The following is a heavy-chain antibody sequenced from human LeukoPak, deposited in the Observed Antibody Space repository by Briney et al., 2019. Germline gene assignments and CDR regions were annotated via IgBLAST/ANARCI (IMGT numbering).Heavy chain of an antibody. CDR3: ARGGQQLVQSYYYGMDV. J-gene: IGHJ6*02. D-gene: IGHD6-13*01. V-gene: IGHV3-33*01. CDR1: GFTFSSYG. CDR2: IWYDGSNK. Sequence: PGGSLRLSCAASGFTFSSYGMHWVRQAPGKGLEWVAVIWYDGSNKYYADSVKGRFTISRDNSKNTLYLQMNSLRAEDTAVYYCARGGQQLVQSYYYGMDVWGQGTTATVSS.